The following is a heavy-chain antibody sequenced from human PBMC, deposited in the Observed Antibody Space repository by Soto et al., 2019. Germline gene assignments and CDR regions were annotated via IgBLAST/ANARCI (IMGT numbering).Heavy chain of an antibody. D-gene: IGHD2-15*01. J-gene: IGHJ2*01. V-gene: IGHV3-33*01. CDR1: GFTFSSYG. CDR3: ARVNGYCSGGSCSHVDL. CDR2: IWYDGSNK. Sequence: QVQLVASGGGVVQPGRSLRLSCAASGFTFSSYGMHWVRQAPGKGLEWVAVIWYDGSNKYYADSVKGRFTISRDNSKNTLYLQMNSLRAEDTAVYYCARVNGYCSGGSCSHVDLCGRGTLVTVSS.